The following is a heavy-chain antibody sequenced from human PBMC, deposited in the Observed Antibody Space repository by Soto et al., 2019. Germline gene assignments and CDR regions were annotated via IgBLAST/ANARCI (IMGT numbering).Heavy chain of an antibody. D-gene: IGHD2-8*01. CDR3: ASLIFYRWGWFDP. CDR2: IYHSGST. J-gene: IGHJ5*02. Sequence: SETLSLTCTVSGGSFSSGGYSWSWIRQPPGKGLEWIGYIYHSGSTYYNPSLKSRVTISVDRSKNQFSLKLSSVTAADTAVYYCASLIFYRWGWFDPWGQGTLVTVSS. V-gene: IGHV4-30-2*01. CDR1: GGSFSSGGYS.